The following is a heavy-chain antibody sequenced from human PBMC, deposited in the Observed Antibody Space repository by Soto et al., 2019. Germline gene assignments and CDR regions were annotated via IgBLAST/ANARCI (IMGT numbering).Heavy chain of an antibody. D-gene: IGHD1-26*01. V-gene: IGHV3-30*18. J-gene: IGHJ3*02. Sequence: PGGSLRLSCASSGVTFISYGMHWVRQATGKGLEWVAVISYDGSNKYYADSVKGRFTISRDNSKNTLYLQMNSLRAEDTAVYYCAKNEGSRHYYGDAFDIWGQGTMVTVSS. CDR1: GVTFISYG. CDR3: AKNEGSRHYYGDAFDI. CDR2: ISYDGSNK.